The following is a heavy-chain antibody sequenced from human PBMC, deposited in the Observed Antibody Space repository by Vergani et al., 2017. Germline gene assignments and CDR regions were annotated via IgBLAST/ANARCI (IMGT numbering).Heavy chain of an antibody. CDR2: IKTKTDGETT. J-gene: IGHJ4*02. V-gene: IGHV3-15*01. Sequence: EVQLVESGGGLVKPGGSLRLSCAASGFALSNAWMSWVRQAPGKGLEWVGRIKTKTDGETTDYAAPVKGRLTISRDDSKNTVYLQMNSLKTEDTAVYYCTTTVWFGELLRGDYWGQGTLVTVSS. D-gene: IGHD3-10*01. CDR1: GFALSNAW. CDR3: TTTVWFGELLRGDY.